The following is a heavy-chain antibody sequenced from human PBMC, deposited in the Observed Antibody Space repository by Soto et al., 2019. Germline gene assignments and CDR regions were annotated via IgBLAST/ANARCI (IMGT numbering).Heavy chain of an antibody. CDR3: AIGIQLWLRRINNGYAG. CDR2: IIPMFGTA. Sequence: QVQLVQSGAEVKKPESSVKVSCKAPGGTFSTYAISWVRQAPGQGLEWMGGIIPMFGTANYAQRFQDRVTITADESTNTVYMALSRLRAEDTAVYFCAIGIQLWLRRINNGYAGWGQGTLVTVSS. J-gene: IGHJ4*02. CDR1: GGTFSTYA. D-gene: IGHD5-18*01. V-gene: IGHV1-69*12.